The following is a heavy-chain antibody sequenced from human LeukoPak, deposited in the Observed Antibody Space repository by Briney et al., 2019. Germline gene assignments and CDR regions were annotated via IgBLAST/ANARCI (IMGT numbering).Heavy chain of an antibody. Sequence: GESLRLCCAASGFTFTTYWMTWVRKAPGKGLEWVANINQDGSEKYFVDSVKGRFTISRDNAKNSLYLQMNSLRVEDTAVYYCARVAKFYYGSETYYFFEHWGQGTPVTASS. CDR1: GFTFTTYW. CDR2: INQDGSEK. V-gene: IGHV3-7*01. D-gene: IGHD3-10*01. CDR3: ARVAKFYYGSETYYFFEH. J-gene: IGHJ4*02.